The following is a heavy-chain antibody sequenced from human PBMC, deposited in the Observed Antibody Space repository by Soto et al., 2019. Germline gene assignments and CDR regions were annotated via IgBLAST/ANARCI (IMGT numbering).Heavy chain of an antibody. CDR2: INHSGST. CDR1: GGSFSGYY. J-gene: IGHJ4*02. D-gene: IGHD3-3*01. Sequence: PSETLSLTCAVYGGSFSGYYWSRIRQPPGKGLEWIGEINHSGSTNYNPSLKSRVTISVDTSKNQFSLKLSSVTAADTAVYYCARVFPGFLEWFRGIYYFDYWGQGTLVTVSS. V-gene: IGHV4-34*01. CDR3: ARVFPGFLEWFRGIYYFDY.